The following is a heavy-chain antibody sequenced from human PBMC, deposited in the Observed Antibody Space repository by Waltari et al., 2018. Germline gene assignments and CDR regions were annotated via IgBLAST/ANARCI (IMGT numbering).Heavy chain of an antibody. Sequence: QVQLVQSGAEVKKPGPSLKVSCKASGSTFPRYDINWVRQATGQGLEWMGWMNPNSDNTGYAQKFQGRHTITRNTSISTAYMELSSLRSEDTAVYYCATSTLYTTMDVWGKGTTVTVSS. CDR1: GSTFPRYD. CDR3: ATSTLYTTMDV. D-gene: IGHD3-16*01. J-gene: IGHJ6*03. V-gene: IGHV1-8*03. CDR2: MNPNSDNT.